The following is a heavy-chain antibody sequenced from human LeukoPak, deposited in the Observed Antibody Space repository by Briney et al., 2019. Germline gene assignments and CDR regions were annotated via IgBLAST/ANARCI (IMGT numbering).Heavy chain of an antibody. V-gene: IGHV3-53*01. CDR1: GFTVSSNY. Sequence: GGSLRLSCAASGFTVSSNYMSWVRQAPGKGLEWVSVIYTGGSTYYADSVKGRFTLSRDNSKNTLYLQMSGLRAEDTAVYYCARGLQGIDYWGQGTLVTVSS. D-gene: IGHD4-11*01. CDR2: IYTGGST. J-gene: IGHJ4*02. CDR3: ARGLQGIDY.